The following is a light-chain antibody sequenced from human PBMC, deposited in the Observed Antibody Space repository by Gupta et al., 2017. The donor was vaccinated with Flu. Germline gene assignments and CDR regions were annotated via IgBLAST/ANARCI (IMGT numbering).Light chain of an antibody. CDR1: QSGSSSY. V-gene: IGKV3-20*01. Sequence: DIVLPPSPDPLSLSPGERATLSCRASQSGSSSYLAWYQQKPGQAPRLLMYGASNRAIGIPDRFSGSGSGTDFTLTISRLEPEDFAVYYCQQYGSSRYSFGQGTKLEI. CDR3: QQYGSSRYS. J-gene: IGKJ2*03. CDR2: GAS.